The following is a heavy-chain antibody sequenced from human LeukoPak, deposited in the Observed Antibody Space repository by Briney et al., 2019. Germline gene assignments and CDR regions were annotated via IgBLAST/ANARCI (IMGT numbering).Heavy chain of an antibody. V-gene: IGHV4-30-4*08. CDR1: NDSIILGDYY. J-gene: IGHJ6*04. CDR2: IYYSGTT. D-gene: IGHD2/OR15-2a*01. Sequence: PSQTLSLTCTVSNDSIILGDYYWSWIRQPPGKGLEWIGYIYYSGTTYYNPSLESRVTISIDTSRNQFSLKLSSVTAADTAVYYCARHRVVRILYFGMDVWGKGTTVTVSS. CDR3: ARHRVVRILYFGMDV.